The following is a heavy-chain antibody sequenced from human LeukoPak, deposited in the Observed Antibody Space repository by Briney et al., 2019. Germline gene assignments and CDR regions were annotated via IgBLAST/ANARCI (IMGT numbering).Heavy chain of an antibody. J-gene: IGHJ5*02. D-gene: IGHD5-12*01. CDR1: GFTFSSYW. V-gene: IGHV3-74*01. Sequence: PGGSLRLSCAASGFTFSSYWMHWVRQAPGKGLVWVSRINTDGSSTSYADSVKGRFTISRDNAKNTLYLQMNSLRAEDTAVYYCATEPYSGYDGNNWFDPWGQGTLVTVSS. CDR2: INTDGSST. CDR3: ATEPYSGYDGNNWFDP.